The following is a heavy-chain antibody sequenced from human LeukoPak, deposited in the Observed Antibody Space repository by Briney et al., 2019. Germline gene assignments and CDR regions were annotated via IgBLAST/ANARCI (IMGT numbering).Heavy chain of an antibody. V-gene: IGHV1-46*01. CDR3: ARGYSSSDRIDY. CDR1: GYTFTNYY. CDR2: INPSGDST. Sequence: ASVKVSCKASGYTFTNYYMHWVRQAPGQGLEWMGVINPSGDSTRYEQKFQDRVTMTRETSTRTVYMELSSLRSEDTAVYYCARGYSSSDRIDYWGQGTLVTVSS. J-gene: IGHJ4*02. D-gene: IGHD6-19*01.